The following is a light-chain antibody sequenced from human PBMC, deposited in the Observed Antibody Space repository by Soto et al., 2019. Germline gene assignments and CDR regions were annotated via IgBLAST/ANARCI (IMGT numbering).Light chain of an antibody. CDR1: QSVSNNY. Sequence: ETVLTQSPGTLSLSPGERATLSCRASQSVSNNYLAWYQQRPGQAPRLLIYAASSRATGIPDRFSGSGSGTDFTLTISRLEPEDFAVYYCQQYGSSPQTFGPGTKVDIK. J-gene: IGKJ3*01. CDR3: QQYGSSPQT. V-gene: IGKV3-20*01. CDR2: AAS.